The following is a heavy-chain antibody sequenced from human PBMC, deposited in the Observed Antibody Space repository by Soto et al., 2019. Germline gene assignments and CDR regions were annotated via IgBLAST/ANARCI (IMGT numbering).Heavy chain of an antibody. CDR3: VRGRNRMDV. Sequence: QVQLVQSGAEVKKPGASVKVSCKASGDPFSNYDIKWVRQATGQGLEWMGWRNPNSGNTGSARKCQGSVTMTRTPSISAAYMELSSPRCEDTAVYYGVRGRNRMDVGGQGTTVTVSS. J-gene: IGHJ6*02. CDR1: GDPFSNYD. V-gene: IGHV1-8*01. CDR2: RNPNSGNT.